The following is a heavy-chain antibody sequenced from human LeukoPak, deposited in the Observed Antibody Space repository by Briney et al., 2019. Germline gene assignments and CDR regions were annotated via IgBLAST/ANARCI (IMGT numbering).Heavy chain of an antibody. CDR3: ARGTLNYSGYDYMDFDY. D-gene: IGHD5-12*01. CDR1: GGSISSGYY. V-gene: IGHV4-34*01. Sequence: SETLSLTCTVSGGSISSGYYWSWIRQPPGKGLEWIGEINHSGSTNYSPSLKSRVTMSLDTSKNQLSLKLSSVTAADTAVYYCARGTLNYSGYDYMDFDYWGQGTLVTVSS. J-gene: IGHJ4*02. CDR2: INHSGST.